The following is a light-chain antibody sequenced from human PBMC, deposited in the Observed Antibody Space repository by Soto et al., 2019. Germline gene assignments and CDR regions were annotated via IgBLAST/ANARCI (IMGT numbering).Light chain of an antibody. J-gene: IGLJ3*02. CDR2: VVS. V-gene: IGLV2-14*01. Sequence: QSALTQPASVSGSPGQSIAISCTGTSSDVGGYNYVSWHQQHPGKAPKVLISVVSNRPSGVSNRFSGSKSGNTASLTISGLQAEDEADYYCSSFTNSILVFGGGTQLTVL. CDR1: SSDVGGYNY. CDR3: SSFTNSILV.